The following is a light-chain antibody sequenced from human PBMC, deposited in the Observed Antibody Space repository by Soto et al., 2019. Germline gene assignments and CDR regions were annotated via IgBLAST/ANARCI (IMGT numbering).Light chain of an antibody. Sequence: QAVVTQEPSFSVSPGGTVTLTCGWSSGSVSTNYYPSWYQQTPGQAPRTLIYNTNTRSSGVPDRFSGSILGNKAALTIPGARADDESDYYCVLYLASVIWGSGGGTKLTVL. CDR3: VLYLASVIWG. V-gene: IGLV8-61*01. CDR2: NTN. J-gene: IGLJ3*02. CDR1: SGSVSTNYY.